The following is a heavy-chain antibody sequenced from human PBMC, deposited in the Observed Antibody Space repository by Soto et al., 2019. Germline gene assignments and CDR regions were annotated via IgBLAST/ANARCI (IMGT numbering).Heavy chain of an antibody. V-gene: IGHV4-34*01. CDR2: INHSGNT. CDR3: ARTGGMAV. J-gene: IGHJ6*02. Sequence: QVQLQQWGAGLLKPSETLSLTCAVYGGSFSGYYWSWLRQPPGKGPEWIGEINHSGNTKYTPSLEKRVTISVDTSKNQRSLTLNSVSAADTAVYYWARTGGMAVWSQGATVTVSS. CDR1: GGSFSGYY.